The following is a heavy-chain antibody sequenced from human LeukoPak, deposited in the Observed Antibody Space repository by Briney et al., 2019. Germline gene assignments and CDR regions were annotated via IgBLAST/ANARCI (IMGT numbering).Heavy chain of an antibody. D-gene: IGHD2-2*01. J-gene: IGHJ6*03. CDR1: GFTFSSYA. CDR3: AREYCSSTSCQRPYYYYYYMDV. Sequence: GGSLRLSCAASGFTFSSYAMHWVRQAPGKGLEWVAVISYDGSNKYYADSVKGRFTISRDNSKNTLCLQMNSLRAEDTAVYYCAREYCSSTSCQRPYYYYYYMDVWGKGTTVTVSS. V-gene: IGHV3-30*04. CDR2: ISYDGSNK.